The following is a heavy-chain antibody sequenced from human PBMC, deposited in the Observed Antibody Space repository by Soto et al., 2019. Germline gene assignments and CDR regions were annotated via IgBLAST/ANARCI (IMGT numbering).Heavy chain of an antibody. J-gene: IGHJ4*02. CDR3: AKCKGVGSAPDGANC. CDR2: IRSDGDTT. D-gene: IGHD1-26*01. Sequence: EVQVLESGGGLVQPGGSLRLSCAASGFTFSSNGMNWVRQAPGKGLEWVSGIRSDGDTTYNADSVKGRFTISRDTSKNKVKLQMNRLRVEYTAEYDCAKCKGVGSAPDGANCWGQGTLVTVSS. CDR1: GFTFSSNG. V-gene: IGHV3-23*01.